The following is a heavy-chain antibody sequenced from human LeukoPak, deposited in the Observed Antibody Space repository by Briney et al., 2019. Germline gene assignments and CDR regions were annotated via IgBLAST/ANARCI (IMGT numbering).Heavy chain of an antibody. D-gene: IGHD2-21*02. CDR2: INPNSGDT. CDR1: GYTFTGYY. J-gene: IGHJ6*03. Sequence: ASVKVSCKTSGYTFTGYYIHWVRQAPGQGLEWMGWINPNSGDTNYAQKFQGRVSMTRDTSISTAYMELSRLRSDDTAVYYCARGVTARGFYYYMDVWGKGTTVTISS. CDR3: ARGVTARGFYYYMDV. V-gene: IGHV1-2*02.